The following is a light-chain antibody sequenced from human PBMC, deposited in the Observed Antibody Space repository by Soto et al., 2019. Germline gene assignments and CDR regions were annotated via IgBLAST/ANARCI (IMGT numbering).Light chain of an antibody. CDR3: SSYTSSVVV. V-gene: IGLV2-14*01. CDR1: SSDVGGYNY. J-gene: IGLJ2*01. CDR2: DVS. Sequence: QSALTQPASVSGSPGQSITISCTGTSSDVGGYNYVSWYQQHPDKAPKLMIYDVSNRPSGVSNRFSGSKSGNTASLTISGLQAEDEADYYCSSYTSSVVVFGGGTKVTVL.